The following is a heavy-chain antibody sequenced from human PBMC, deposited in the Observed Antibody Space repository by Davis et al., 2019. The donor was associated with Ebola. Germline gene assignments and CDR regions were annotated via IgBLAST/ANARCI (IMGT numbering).Heavy chain of an antibody. CDR2: ISSSSSYI. D-gene: IGHD3-16*01. Sequence: GESLKISCAASGFTFSSYSMNWVRQAPGKGLEWVSSISSSSSYIYYADSVKGRFTISRDNAKNSLYLQMNSLRAEDTAVYYCAKVRFDYYYGMDVWGQGTTVTVSS. CDR1: GFTFSSYS. V-gene: IGHV3-21*04. J-gene: IGHJ6*02. CDR3: AKVRFDYYYGMDV.